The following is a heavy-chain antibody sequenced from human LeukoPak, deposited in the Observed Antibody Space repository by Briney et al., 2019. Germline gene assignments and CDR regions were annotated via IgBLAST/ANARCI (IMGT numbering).Heavy chain of an antibody. CDR1: GFTFRNYA. Sequence: PGGSLRLSCAASGFTFRNYAVVWVRQAPGKGLEWVSAFTGSGSTTYYADSVRGRFTIYRDNSKNTLYLQMNSLRGEDTAVYYCGKDPNGDYVGAFDFQRWGQGTLVTVSS. D-gene: IGHD4-17*01. CDR3: GKDPNGDYVGAFDFQR. J-gene: IGHJ1*01. V-gene: IGHV3-23*01. CDR2: FTGSGSTT.